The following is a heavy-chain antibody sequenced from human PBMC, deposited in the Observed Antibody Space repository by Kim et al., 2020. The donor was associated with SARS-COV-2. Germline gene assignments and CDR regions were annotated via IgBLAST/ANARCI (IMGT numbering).Heavy chain of an antibody. D-gene: IGHD6-13*01. V-gene: IGHV3-30*02. CDR3: AKAEDTSTWQRSRYFDY. Sequence: SVKGRFTISRDNSKNTLYLQMNSLRAEDTAVYYCAKAEDTSTWQRSRYFDYWGQGTLVTVSS. J-gene: IGHJ4*02.